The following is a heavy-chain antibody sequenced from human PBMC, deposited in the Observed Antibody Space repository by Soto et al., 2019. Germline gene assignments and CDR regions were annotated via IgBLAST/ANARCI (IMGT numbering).Heavy chain of an antibody. CDR1: GFPFTSFF. CDR2: INPSRGSA. Sequence: HVQLVQSGAEVKRPGASVKVSCKASGFPFTSFFIYWVRQAPGQGLEWMGVINPSRGSANYAQKFQGRLTLTRDTSSSTVYMDLSSLKSEDTALYYCVRAPNFFEIWGQGTLVTVSS. CDR3: VRAPNFFEI. V-gene: IGHV1-46*03. J-gene: IGHJ4*02.